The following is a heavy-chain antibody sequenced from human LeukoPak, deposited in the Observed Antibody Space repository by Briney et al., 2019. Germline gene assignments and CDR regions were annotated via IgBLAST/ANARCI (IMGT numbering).Heavy chain of an antibody. CDR1: GYTFNTYA. CDR2: IIPIFGTA. D-gene: IGHD2-2*01. V-gene: IGHV1-69*06. CDR3: ARMRSSASNYFDY. J-gene: IGHJ4*02. Sequence: GASVKVSCKTSGYTFNTYAISWVRQAPGQGLEWMGGIIPIFGTANYAQKFQGRVTITADKSTSTAYMELSSLRSEDTAVYYCARMRSSASNYFDYWGQGTLVTVSS.